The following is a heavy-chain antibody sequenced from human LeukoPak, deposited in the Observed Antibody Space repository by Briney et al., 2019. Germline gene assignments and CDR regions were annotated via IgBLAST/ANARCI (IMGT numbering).Heavy chain of an antibody. CDR3: AKEGRAYGSGSYYYYMDV. V-gene: IGHV3-30*18. CDR1: GFTFSSYG. CDR2: ISYDGSNE. Sequence: GGSLRLSCAASGFTFSSYGMHWVRQAPGKGLEWVAVISYDGSNEYYADSVKGRFTISRDNSKNTLYLQMNSLRAEDTAVYYCAKEGRAYGSGSYYYYMDVWGKGTTVTVSS. J-gene: IGHJ6*03. D-gene: IGHD3-10*01.